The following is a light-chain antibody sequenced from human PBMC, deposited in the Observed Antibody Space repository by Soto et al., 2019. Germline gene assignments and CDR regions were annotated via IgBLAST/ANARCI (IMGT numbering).Light chain of an antibody. CDR2: RNN. CDR3: AAWDDSVSGPAWV. Sequence: QSVLTQPPSASGTPGQTVTISCSGSRSNIGTNYVYWYQQLPGTAPQLLIHRNNERPSGVPDRFSGSKSGTSASLAISGLRSDDEADYYCAAWDDSVSGPAWVFGEGTQLTVL. V-gene: IGLV1-47*01. J-gene: IGLJ3*02. CDR1: RSNIGTNY.